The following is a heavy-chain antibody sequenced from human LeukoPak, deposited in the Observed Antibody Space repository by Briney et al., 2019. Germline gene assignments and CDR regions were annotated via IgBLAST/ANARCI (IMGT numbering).Heavy chain of an antibody. CDR1: GVSFSGFY. J-gene: IGHJ4*02. V-gene: IGHV4-34*01. CDR3: ARRRLSGGFDY. CDR2: INHSGST. D-gene: IGHD6-25*01. Sequence: SETLSLNCAVYGVSFSGFYWIWIRQPPGKGLEWIGEINHSGSTNYNPSLKSRVTISVDTSKNQFSLKLSSVTAADTAVYYCARRRLSGGFDYWGQGTLVTVSS.